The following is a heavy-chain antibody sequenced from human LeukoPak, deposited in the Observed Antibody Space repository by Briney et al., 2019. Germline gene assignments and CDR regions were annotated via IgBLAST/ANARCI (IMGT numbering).Heavy chain of an antibody. D-gene: IGHD4-11*01. CDR2: INHSGST. J-gene: IGHJ4*02. V-gene: IGHV4-34*01. CDR3: ARAAYTIDC. CDR1: GGSFSGYY. Sequence: SETLSLTCAVYGGSFSGYYWSWIRQPPGKGLEWIGEINHSGSTNYNPSLKSRVTISVDTSKNQFSLKLSPVTAADTAVYYCARAAYTIDCWGRGTLVTVSS.